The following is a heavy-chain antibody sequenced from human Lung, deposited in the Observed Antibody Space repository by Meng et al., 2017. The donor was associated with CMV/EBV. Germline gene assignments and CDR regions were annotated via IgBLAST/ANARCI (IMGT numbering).Heavy chain of an antibody. CDR3: ARAQERYRVTMIVVVITEYYYGMDV. D-gene: IGHD3-22*01. Sequence: SCAASGSTFSSYAMHWVRQAPGKGLEWVAVISYDGSNKYYADSVKGRFTISRDNSKNTLYLQMNSLRAEDTAVYYCARAQERYRVTMIVVVITEYYYGMDVXGQGXTVTVSS. V-gene: IGHV3-30-3*01. CDR1: GSTFSSYA. J-gene: IGHJ6*02. CDR2: ISYDGSNK.